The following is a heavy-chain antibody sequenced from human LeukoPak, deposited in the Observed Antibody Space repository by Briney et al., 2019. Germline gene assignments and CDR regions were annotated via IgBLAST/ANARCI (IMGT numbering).Heavy chain of an antibody. CDR3: AKGRYSGYGYFDY. CDR1: GFTFTYHA. Sequence: GGFLRLSCAASGFTFTYHAMNWVRQAPGKGLEWVSGISGSGGNTYYADSVKGRFTISRDNSKNTLYLQMNSLRAEDTALYYCAKGRYSGYGYFDYWGRGTPVTVSS. D-gene: IGHD5-12*01. J-gene: IGHJ4*02. CDR2: ISGSGGNT. V-gene: IGHV3-23*01.